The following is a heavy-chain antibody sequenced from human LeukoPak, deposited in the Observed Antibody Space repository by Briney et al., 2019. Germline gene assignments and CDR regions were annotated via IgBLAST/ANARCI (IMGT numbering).Heavy chain of an antibody. CDR1: GFTLSSYW. CDR3: ARAQISSSWYLGNFDY. Sequence: GGSLRLSCAASGFTLSSYWMSWVRQAPGKGLEWVANIKQDGSEKYYVDSVKGRFTISRDNAKNSLYLQMNSLRAEDTAVYYCARAQISSSWYLGNFDYWGQGTLVTVSS. D-gene: IGHD6-13*01. CDR2: IKQDGSEK. J-gene: IGHJ4*02. V-gene: IGHV3-7*01.